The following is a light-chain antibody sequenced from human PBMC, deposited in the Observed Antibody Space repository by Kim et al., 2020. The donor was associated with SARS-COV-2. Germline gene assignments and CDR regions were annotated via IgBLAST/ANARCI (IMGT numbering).Light chain of an antibody. CDR2: DAS. V-gene: IGKV1-5*01. CDR3: HHYNQKQLT. J-gene: IGKJ5*01. Sequence: IQLTQSPSTLSASIEDRITITCRSSHSVNTCLSWLQQKPGAVPTHLIYDASTLGRGVPSRFSASGSGTEFPLTITSARAEDVGTYDWHHYNQKQLTFGRGTRVEIK. CDR1: HSVNTC.